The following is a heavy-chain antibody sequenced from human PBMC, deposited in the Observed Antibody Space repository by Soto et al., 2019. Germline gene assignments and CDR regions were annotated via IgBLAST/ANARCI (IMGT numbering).Heavy chain of an antibody. D-gene: IGHD2-2*02. J-gene: IGHJ5*02. CDR2: MNPNSGNT. CDR1: GYTFTSYD. V-gene: IGHV1-8*01. CDR3: TKSPGGADCSSTSCYRHLDP. Sequence: GASVKVSCKASGYTFTSYDINWVRQAPGQGLEWMGWMNPNSGNTGYAQKFQGRVTMTRDTSISTAYMELSSLRSEDTAMYYCTKSPGGADCSSTSCYRHLDPWGQGTLVTVSS.